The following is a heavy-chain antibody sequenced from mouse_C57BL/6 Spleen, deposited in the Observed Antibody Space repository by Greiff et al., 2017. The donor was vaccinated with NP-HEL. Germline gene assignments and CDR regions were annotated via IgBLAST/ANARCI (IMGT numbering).Heavy chain of an antibody. CDR2: IWTGGGT. V-gene: IGHV2-9-1*01. Sequence: QVQLKESGPGLVAPSQSLSITCTVSGFSLTSYAISWVRQPPGKGLEWLGVIWTGGGTNYNSALKSRLSISKDNSKSQVFLKMNSLQTDDTARYYCARNIYDGYYGGVYFDYWGQGTTLTVSS. D-gene: IGHD2-3*01. CDR3: ARNIYDGYYGGVYFDY. CDR1: GFSLTSYA. J-gene: IGHJ2*01.